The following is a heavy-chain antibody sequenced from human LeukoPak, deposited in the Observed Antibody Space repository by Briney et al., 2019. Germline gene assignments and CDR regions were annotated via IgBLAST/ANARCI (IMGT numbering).Heavy chain of an antibody. CDR1: GDTISSSPYF. CDR2: IYYSGRT. V-gene: IGHV4-39*01. J-gene: IGHJ4*02. Sequence: ASETLSLTCSVSGDTISSSPYFWGWIRQPPGKGLEWIGSIYYSGRTEANPSLKSRVTMSVDTSKNQFSLKLSSVTAADTAVYYCARQGELAIDYWGQGTLVTVSS. CDR3: ARQGELAIDY. D-gene: IGHD1-26*01.